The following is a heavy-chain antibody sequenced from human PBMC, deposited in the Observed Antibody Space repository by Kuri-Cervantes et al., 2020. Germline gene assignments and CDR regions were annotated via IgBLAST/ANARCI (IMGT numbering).Heavy chain of an antibody. CDR2: INLSGGNT. CDR1: GYTFSGYY. D-gene: IGHD2-15*01. Sequence: ASVKVSCKASGYTFSGYYTHWVRQAPGQGLEWVGTINLSGGNTYYAHKYEGRVTMTRDTSTGTVYMELSSLRSDDTAVYYCARDLGYCSGGSCSSWGQGTLVTVSS. J-gene: IGHJ4*02. V-gene: IGHV1-46*01. CDR3: ARDLGYCSGGSCSS.